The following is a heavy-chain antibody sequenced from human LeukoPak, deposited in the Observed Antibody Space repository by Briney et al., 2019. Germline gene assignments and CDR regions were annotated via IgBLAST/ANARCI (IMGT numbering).Heavy chain of an antibody. CDR3: ARDRGGYYDSSDLGYYYYGMGV. D-gene: IGHD3-22*01. Sequence: GGSLRLSCAASGFTFSDYYMSWIRQAPGKGLEWVSYISSSGSPIYYADSVKGRFTISRDNAKNSLYLQMNSLRAEDTAVYYCARDRGGYYDSSDLGYYYYGMGVWGQGTTVTVSS. J-gene: IGHJ6*02. CDR2: ISSSGSPI. CDR1: GFTFSDYY. V-gene: IGHV3-11*01.